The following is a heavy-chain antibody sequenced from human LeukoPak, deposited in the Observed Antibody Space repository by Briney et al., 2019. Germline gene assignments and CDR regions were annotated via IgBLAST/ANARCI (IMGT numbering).Heavy chain of an antibody. CDR3: ARVDRYHFYLDV. CDR1: GGTFRTYS. J-gene: IGHJ6*03. Sequence: SVKVSCKASGGTFRTYSVTWVRQAPGQGLEWMGGIIPIFGTPNYAQKFQGRVKVTTDDATGTAYMELSSLMFEDTAIYYCARVDRYHFYLDVWGKGTPVTVSS. CDR2: IIPIFGTP. V-gene: IGHV1-69*05.